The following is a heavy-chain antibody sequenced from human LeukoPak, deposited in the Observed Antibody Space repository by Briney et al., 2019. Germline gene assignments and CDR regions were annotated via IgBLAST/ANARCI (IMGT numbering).Heavy chain of an antibody. Sequence: PSETLSLTCTVSGGSISSSSYYWGWIRQPPGTGLEWIGSIYYSGSTHYNPSLKSRVTISVDTSKNQFSLKLSSVTAADTAVYYCARPQYYGSGSYYNVWGQGTLVTVSS. V-gene: IGHV4-39*01. D-gene: IGHD3-10*01. CDR3: ARPQYYGSGSYYNV. J-gene: IGHJ4*02. CDR1: GGSISSSSYY. CDR2: IYYSGST.